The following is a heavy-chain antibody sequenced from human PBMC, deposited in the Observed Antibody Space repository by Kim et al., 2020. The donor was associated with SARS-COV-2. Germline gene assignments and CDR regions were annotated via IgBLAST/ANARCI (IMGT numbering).Heavy chain of an antibody. CDR2: IDPSDSYT. V-gene: IGHV5-10-1*01. CDR3: AREGRGYSGYDYVSFDY. D-gene: IGHD5-12*01. CDR1: GYSFTSYW. J-gene: IGHJ4*02. Sequence: GESLKISCKGSGYSFTSYWISWVRQMPGKGLEWMGRIDPSDSYTNYSPSFQGHVTISADKSISTAYLQWSSLKASDTAMYYCAREGRGYSGYDYVSFDYWGQGTLVTVSS.